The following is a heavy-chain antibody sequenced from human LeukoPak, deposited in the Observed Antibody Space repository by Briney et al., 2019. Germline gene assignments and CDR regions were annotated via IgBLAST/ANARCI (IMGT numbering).Heavy chain of an antibody. Sequence: SETLSLTCTVSGGSISSYYWSWIRQPPGKGLEWIAYISDIGSTNYNPSLKSRVTMSVDTSKNQFSLKLSSVTAADTAVYYCARDRIRGSGLAFDIWGQGTMVTVSS. CDR1: GGSISSYY. V-gene: IGHV4-59*12. J-gene: IGHJ3*02. D-gene: IGHD6-19*01. CDR2: ISDIGST. CDR3: ARDRIRGSGLAFDI.